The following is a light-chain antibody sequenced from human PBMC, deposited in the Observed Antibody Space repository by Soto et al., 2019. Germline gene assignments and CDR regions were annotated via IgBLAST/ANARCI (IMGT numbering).Light chain of an antibody. CDR3: QQYENWPPWT. V-gene: IGKV3-15*01. J-gene: IGKJ1*01. Sequence: EIVMTQSPATLSVSPGERATLSCRASQSVSGSLAWYQQKPGQAPRLLIYGASTRATGIPARFSGSGSGTEFTLTIDSLQSEDFAVYYCQQYENWPPWTFDQGTKVEIK. CDR2: GAS. CDR1: QSVSGS.